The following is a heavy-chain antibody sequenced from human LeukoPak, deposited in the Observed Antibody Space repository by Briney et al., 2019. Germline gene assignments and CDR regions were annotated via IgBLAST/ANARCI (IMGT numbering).Heavy chain of an antibody. CDR2: IYHSGIT. D-gene: IGHD2-2*01. CDR1: GGSISSGDYY. V-gene: IGHV4-30-4*08. Sequence: SQTLSLTCTVSGGSISSGDYYWSWIRQPPGKGLEWIGHIYHSGITYYNPSLKSRVTFLVDTSKNQFSLKVNSVTAADTAVYYCAREIPLLGYCSSTSCYSYYFDYWGQGTLVTVSS. CDR3: AREIPLLGYCSSTSCYSYYFDY. J-gene: IGHJ4*02.